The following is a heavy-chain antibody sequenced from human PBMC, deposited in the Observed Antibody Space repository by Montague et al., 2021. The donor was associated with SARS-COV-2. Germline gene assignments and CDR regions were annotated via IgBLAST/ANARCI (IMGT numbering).Heavy chain of an antibody. J-gene: IGHJ6*02. CDR1: GDSVSSNSAA. CDR3: ARGLWFGELLYYYYYYGMDV. D-gene: IGHD3-10*01. V-gene: IGHV6-1*01. Sequence: CAISGDSVSSNSAAWNWIRQSPSRGLEWLGRTYYRPKWYNDYAVSVKSRITINPDTSKNQFSLQLNSVTPEDTAVYYCARGLWFGELLYYYYYYGMDVWGQGTTVTVSS. CDR2: TYYRPKWYN.